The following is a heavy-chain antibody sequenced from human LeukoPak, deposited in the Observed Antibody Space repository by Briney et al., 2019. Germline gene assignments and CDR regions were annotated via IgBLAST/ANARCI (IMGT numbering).Heavy chain of an antibody. Sequence: PGGSLRLSCAASGFTFSSYAMSWVRHPPGKGLAWVSHITTDGSGTSYADSVKGRFTISRDNAKKTLYLQMNSLRAEDTAVYYCARGAVAGANFDYWGLGTLVTVSS. CDR2: ITTDGSGT. CDR3: ARGAVAGANFDY. D-gene: IGHD1-26*01. V-gene: IGHV3-74*01. J-gene: IGHJ4*02. CDR1: GFTFSSYA.